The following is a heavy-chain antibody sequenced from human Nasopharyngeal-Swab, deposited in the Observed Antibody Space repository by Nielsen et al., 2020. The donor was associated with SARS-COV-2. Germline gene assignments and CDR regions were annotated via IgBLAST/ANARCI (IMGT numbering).Heavy chain of an antibody. Sequence: GESLKTPCPALGFPFSSYTIHWVRQAPGKGLEWVAVISYDANNKYYADSVKGRFTITRDNSKNTLYLQMNSLGAEDPAVYYCARAGGGYSYADYWGQGTLVTVSS. CDR3: ARAGGGYSYADY. J-gene: IGHJ4*02. D-gene: IGHD5-18*01. V-gene: IGHV3-30-3*01. CDR2: ISYDANNK. CDR1: GFPFSSYT.